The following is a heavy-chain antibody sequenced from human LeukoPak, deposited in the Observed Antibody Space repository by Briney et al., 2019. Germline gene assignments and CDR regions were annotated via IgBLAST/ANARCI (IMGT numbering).Heavy chain of an antibody. J-gene: IGHJ3*02. CDR2: ISSSSSYI. CDR3: ARDADLVGAANAFDI. V-gene: IGHV3-21*01. Sequence: GGSLRLSCAASEFTFSSYSMNWVRQAPGKRLEWVSSISSSSSYIYYADSVKGRFTISRDNAKNSLYLQMNSLRAEDTAVYYCARDADLVGAANAFDIWGQGTMVTVSS. CDR1: EFTFSSYS. D-gene: IGHD1-26*01.